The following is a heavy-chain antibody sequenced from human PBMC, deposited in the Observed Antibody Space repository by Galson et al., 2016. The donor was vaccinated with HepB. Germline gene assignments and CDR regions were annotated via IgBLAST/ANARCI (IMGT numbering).Heavy chain of an antibody. CDR2: LSAGGGST. J-gene: IGHJ4*02. V-gene: IGHV3-23*01. CDR1: GFTFSNSA. Sequence: SGAEVKKPGESLKISCAASGFTFSNSAMTWVRQAPGKALEWVSALSAGGGSTYYADSVKGRFTISRDNSKNTLYLQMNSLRADDTAVYHCAKGGSDFWSGNRFDYWGPGALVTVSA. CDR3: AKGGSDFWSGNRFDY. D-gene: IGHD3-3*01.